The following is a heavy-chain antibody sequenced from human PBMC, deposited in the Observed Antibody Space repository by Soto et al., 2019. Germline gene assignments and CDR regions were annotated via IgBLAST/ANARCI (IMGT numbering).Heavy chain of an antibody. Sequence: QLQLVQSGTEVKEPGSSVQVSCKASGGTFSTSSFVWVRQGPGQGLEWMGGIIPIFTRTNFAQKFQGRVTFRADESTRTTYLELRSLTCEGTAIYFCARDVVRSTAGDSLGQGTLVTVSS. J-gene: IGHJ4*02. D-gene: IGHD2-15*01. CDR1: GGTFSTSS. V-gene: IGHV1-69*01. CDR2: IIPIFTRT. CDR3: ARDVVRSTAGDS.